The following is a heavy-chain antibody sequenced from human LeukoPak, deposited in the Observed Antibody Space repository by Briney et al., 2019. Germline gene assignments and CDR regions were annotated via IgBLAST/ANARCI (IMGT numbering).Heavy chain of an antibody. Sequence: SETLSLTCAVYGGSFSGYYWSWIRQPPGKGLEWIGEINHSGSTNYNPSLKSRVTILVDTSKNQFSLKLSSVTAADTAVYYCARVAGAVAIDYWGQGTLVTVSS. CDR3: ARVAGAVAIDY. CDR2: INHSGST. D-gene: IGHD6-19*01. V-gene: IGHV4-34*01. CDR1: GGSFSGYY. J-gene: IGHJ4*02.